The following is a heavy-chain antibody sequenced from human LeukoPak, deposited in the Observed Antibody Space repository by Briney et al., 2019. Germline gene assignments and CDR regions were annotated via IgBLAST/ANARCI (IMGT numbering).Heavy chain of an antibody. CDR2: ISAYNGNT. Sequence: GASVKVSCKASGYTFTSYGISWVRQAPGQGLEWMGWISAYNGNTNYAQKLQGRVTMTTDTSTSTAYMELRSLRSDDTAVYYCGAHLEGDYVFDYWGQGTLDTVSS. CDR1: GYTFTSYG. CDR3: GAHLEGDYVFDY. D-gene: IGHD4-17*01. V-gene: IGHV1-18*01. J-gene: IGHJ4*02.